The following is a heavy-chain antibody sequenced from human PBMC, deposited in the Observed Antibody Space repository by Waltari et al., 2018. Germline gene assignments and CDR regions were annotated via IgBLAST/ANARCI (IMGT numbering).Heavy chain of an antibody. CDR1: GFTFSSYA. V-gene: IGHV3-23*01. D-gene: IGHD3-22*01. Sequence: EVQLLESGGGLVQPGGSLRLSCAASGFTFSSYAMSWVRQAPGKGLEWVSAISGSGGSTYYADSVKGRFTISRDNSKNTLYLQMNSLRAEDTAVYYWATVPGNYYDSSGPLWGQGTLVTVSS. CDR2: ISGSGGST. J-gene: IGHJ4*02. CDR3: ATVPGNYYDSSGPL.